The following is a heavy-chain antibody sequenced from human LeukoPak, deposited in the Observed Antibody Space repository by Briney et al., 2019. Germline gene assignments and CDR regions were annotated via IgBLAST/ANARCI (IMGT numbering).Heavy chain of an antibody. Sequence: PGGSLRLSCTVSGFTVSSNSWSWVRQAPGKGLEWVSFIYSGGNTHYSDSVKGRFTISRDNSKNTLYLQMNSLRAEDTAVYYCAKDQGSSWYAPIDYWGQGTLVTVSS. CDR1: GFTVSSNS. V-gene: IGHV3-53*01. D-gene: IGHD6-13*01. J-gene: IGHJ4*02. CDR2: IYSGGNT. CDR3: AKDQGSSWYAPIDY.